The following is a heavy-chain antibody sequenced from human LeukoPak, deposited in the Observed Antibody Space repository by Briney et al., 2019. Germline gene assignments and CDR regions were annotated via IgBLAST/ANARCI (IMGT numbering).Heavy chain of an antibody. CDR3: ARGGSYSSSSFDY. Sequence: QPGGSLRLSCAASGFTFNNYWMHWVRQAPGKGLVWVSRINSDGSSTNYADSVKGRFTISGDNAKNTLYLQMNSLRAEDTAVYYCARGGSYSSSSFDYWGQGTLVTVSS. J-gene: IGHJ4*02. CDR2: INSDGSST. D-gene: IGHD6-6*01. CDR1: GFTFNNYW. V-gene: IGHV3-74*01.